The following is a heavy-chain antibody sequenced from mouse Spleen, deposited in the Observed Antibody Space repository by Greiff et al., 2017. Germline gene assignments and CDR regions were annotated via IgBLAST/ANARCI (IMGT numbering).Heavy chain of an antibody. J-gene: IGHJ4*01. CDR1: GYAFTNYL. D-gene: IGHD1-1*01. Sequence: QVQLQQSGAELVRPGTSVKVSCKASGYAFTNYLIEWVKQRPGQGLEWIGVINPGSGGTNYNEKFKGKATLTADKSSSTAYMQLSSLTSEDSAVYFCARWYYYGSSLYAMDYWGQGTSVTVSS. CDR3: ARWYYYGSSLYAMDY. CDR2: INPGSGGT. V-gene: IGHV1-54*01.